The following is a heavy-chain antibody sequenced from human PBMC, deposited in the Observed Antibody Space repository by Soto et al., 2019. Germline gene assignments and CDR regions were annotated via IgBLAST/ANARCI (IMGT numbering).Heavy chain of an antibody. Sequence: PGGSLRLSCAASGFTFSSYAMHWVRQAPGKGLEWVAVISYDGSNKYYADSVKGRFTISRDNSKNTLYLQMNSLRAEDTAVYYCASWSLIGLDSRAEGNRFDYWGQGTLVTVSS. CDR1: GFTFSSYA. V-gene: IGHV3-30-3*01. J-gene: IGHJ4*02. D-gene: IGHD1-26*01. CDR2: ISYDGSNK. CDR3: ASWSLIGLDSRAEGNRFDY.